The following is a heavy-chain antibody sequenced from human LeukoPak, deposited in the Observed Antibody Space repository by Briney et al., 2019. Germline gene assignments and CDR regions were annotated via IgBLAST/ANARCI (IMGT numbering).Heavy chain of an antibody. CDR1: GFTFTSSA. V-gene: IGHV1-58*02. D-gene: IGHD3-22*01. CDR3: AADPGYYDSSGYSDAFDI. CDR2: IVVGSGNT. Sequence: ASVKVSCKASGFTFTSSATQWVRQARGQRLEWIGWIVVGSGNTNYAQKFQERVTITRDMSTSTAYMELSSLRSEDTAVYYCAADPGYYDSSGYSDAFDIWGQGTMVTVSS. J-gene: IGHJ3*02.